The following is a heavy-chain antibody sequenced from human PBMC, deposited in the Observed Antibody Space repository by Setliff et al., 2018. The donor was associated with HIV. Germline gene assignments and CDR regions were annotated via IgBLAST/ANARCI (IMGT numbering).Heavy chain of an antibody. CDR1: GFTFRDYA. D-gene: IGHD4-17*01. V-gene: IGHV3-49*04. J-gene: IGHJ4*02. Sequence: GGSLRLSCTGSGFTFRDYAMSWVRQAPGKGLEWVGFIRSNLYGGTKEYAASVKGRFTISRDDSKIIASLQMNSLKTEDTAVYYCARVLWGVTTGYYFDYWGQGTLVTVSS. CDR3: ARVLWGVTTGYYFDY. CDR2: IRSNLYGGTK.